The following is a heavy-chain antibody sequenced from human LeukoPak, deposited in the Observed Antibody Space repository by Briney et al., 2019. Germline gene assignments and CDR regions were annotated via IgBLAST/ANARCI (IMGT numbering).Heavy chain of an antibody. Sequence: GGSLRLSCAASGFTFSSYDMHWVRQPTGKGLEWVSAIGSAGDTYYPGSVRGRFTISRENAKNSLYLQMNSLRAGDTAVYYCARDGRLGSNPRYWGQGTLVTVSS. CDR2: IGSAGDT. CDR1: GFTFSSYD. CDR3: ARDGRLGSNPRY. D-gene: IGHD3-16*01. V-gene: IGHV3-13*01. J-gene: IGHJ4*02.